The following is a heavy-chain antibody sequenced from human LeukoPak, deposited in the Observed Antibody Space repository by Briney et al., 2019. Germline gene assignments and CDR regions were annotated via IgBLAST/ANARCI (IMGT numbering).Heavy chain of an antibody. CDR2: MKLDGSEE. D-gene: IGHD2-15*01. V-gene: IGHV3-7*01. CDR3: ARWARYCSSGSCYSWFDP. Sequence: GGSLRLSCGASGFTFRSYWMSWVRQAPGKGLEWVANMKLDGSEEYYVDSVKGRFTISSDNAKNSLYLQMNSLRVDDTAVYYCARWARYCSSGSCYSWFDPWGQGTLVTVSS. J-gene: IGHJ5*02. CDR1: GFTFRSYW.